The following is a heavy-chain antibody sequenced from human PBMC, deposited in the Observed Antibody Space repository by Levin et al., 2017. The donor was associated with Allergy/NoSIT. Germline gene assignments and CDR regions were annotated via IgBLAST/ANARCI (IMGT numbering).Heavy chain of an antibody. CDR3: ARGRGFWTGYYYFDP. J-gene: IGHJ5*02. CDR1: GVSFSGHY. CDR2: INHRGSA. D-gene: IGHD3/OR15-3a*01. V-gene: IGHV4-34*01. Sequence: SQTLSLTCGVYGVSFSGHYWSWIRQSPGKGLEWIGEINHRGSANYKRSLKSRVTISEDTSKNQFSLRLSSVTAADTAIYYCARGRGFWTGYYYFDPWGQGTPVTVSS.